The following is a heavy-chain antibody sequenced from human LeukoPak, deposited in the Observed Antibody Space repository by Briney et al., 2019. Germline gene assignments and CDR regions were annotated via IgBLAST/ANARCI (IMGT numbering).Heavy chain of an antibody. CDR3: ARSVGRFAGVGATTADY. Sequence: ASVNVSCKASGYIFTSYYIHWVRQAPGQGLEWMGIINPSGGSTSYAQKFQGRVTMTRDTSTSTVYMELSSLRSEDTAVYYCARSVGRFAGVGATTADYWGQGTLVTVSS. CDR1: GYIFTSYY. J-gene: IGHJ4*02. D-gene: IGHD1-26*01. V-gene: IGHV1-46*01. CDR2: INPSGGST.